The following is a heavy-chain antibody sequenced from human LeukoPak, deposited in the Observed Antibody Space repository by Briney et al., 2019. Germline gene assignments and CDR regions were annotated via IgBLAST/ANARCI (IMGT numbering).Heavy chain of an antibody. CDR1: GYTFTGYY. Sequence: ASVKVSCKASGYTFTGYYMHWVRQAPGQGLEWTGWINPNNGGTNYAQKFQGRVTMTRDTSISTAYMDLSRLRSDDTAVYYCAREYGSTWAGLGFWGQGALVTVSS. D-gene: IGHD6-13*01. V-gene: IGHV1-2*02. CDR3: AREYGSTWAGLGF. CDR2: INPNNGGT. J-gene: IGHJ4*02.